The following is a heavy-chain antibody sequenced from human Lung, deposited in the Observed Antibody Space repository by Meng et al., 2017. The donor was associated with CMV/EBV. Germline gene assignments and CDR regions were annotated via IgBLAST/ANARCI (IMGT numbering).Heavy chain of an antibody. D-gene: IGHD4-11*01. CDR1: GFTLSSYE. V-gene: IGHV3-48*03. J-gene: IGHJ6*02. CDR2: IGDSGRTL. CDR3: ARDPGWDYSNQPTHYYGLDV. Sequence: GGSLRLXCAASGFTLSSYEMNWVRQAPGKGLEWIAYIGDSGRTLYYADSVKGRFTISSDNAENSLYLQMKSLRVEDTALYYCARDPGWDYSNQPTHYYGLDVWGQGTTVTVSS.